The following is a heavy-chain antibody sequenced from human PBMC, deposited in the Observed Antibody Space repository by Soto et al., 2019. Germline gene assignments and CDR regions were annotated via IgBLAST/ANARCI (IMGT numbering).Heavy chain of an antibody. V-gene: IGHV3-21*01. D-gene: IGHD6-13*01. CDR1: GFTFSSYS. CDR3: AREGSSWYADYYYYCMDV. CDR2: ISSSSSYI. Sequence: EVQLVESGGGLVKPGGSLRLSCAASGFTFSSYSMNWVRQAPGKGLEWVSSISSSSSYIYYADSGKGRFTISRDNAKNSLYLQMNSLRAEDTAVYYCAREGSSWYADYYYYCMDVWGQGTTVTVSS. J-gene: IGHJ6*02.